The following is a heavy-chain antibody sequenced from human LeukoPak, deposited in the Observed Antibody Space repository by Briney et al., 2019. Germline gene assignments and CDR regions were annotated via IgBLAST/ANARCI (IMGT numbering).Heavy chain of an antibody. V-gene: IGHV3-7*01. Sequence: GGSLRLSCAASGFTFSSYWMTWVRQAPGKGLEWVANIKQDGSEEYYVDSVKGRFTISRDNAKNSLYLQMNSLRAEDTAVYYCTRDTGCSGGTCYSFYDYWGQGTLVTVSS. D-gene: IGHD2-15*01. CDR3: TRDTGCSGGTCYSFYDY. CDR1: GFTFSSYW. CDR2: IKQDGSEE. J-gene: IGHJ4*02.